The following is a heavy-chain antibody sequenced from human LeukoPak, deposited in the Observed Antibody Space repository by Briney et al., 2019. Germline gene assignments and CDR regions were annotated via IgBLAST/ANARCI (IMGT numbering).Heavy chain of an antibody. D-gene: IGHD6-13*01. Sequence: GGSLRLSCATSGFTFSSYGMHWVRQAPGKGPEWVAFIRHDGSIKYYTDSVKGRFTIFRDNSKSTLCLQMNSLRAEDTAVYYCAKDQPGYTSTWYWDYWGQGTLVTVSS. J-gene: IGHJ4*02. CDR3: AKDQPGYTSTWYWDY. CDR2: IRHDGSIK. CDR1: GFTFSSYG. V-gene: IGHV3-30*02.